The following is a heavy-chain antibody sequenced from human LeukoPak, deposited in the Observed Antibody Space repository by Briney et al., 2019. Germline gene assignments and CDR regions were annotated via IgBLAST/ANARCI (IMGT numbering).Heavy chain of an antibody. CDR3: ARSQSRVRGVIDY. CDR1: GYSISSGYY. D-gene: IGHD3-10*01. CDR2: IYQSGST. V-gene: IGHV4-38-2*02. Sequence: SETLSLTCSVSGYSISSGYYWGWIRQPPGKGLEWIGSIYQSGSTYYNPSLKGRVTISVDKSKNQFSLKLSSVTAADTAVYYCARSQSRVRGVIDYWGQGTLVTVSS. J-gene: IGHJ4*02.